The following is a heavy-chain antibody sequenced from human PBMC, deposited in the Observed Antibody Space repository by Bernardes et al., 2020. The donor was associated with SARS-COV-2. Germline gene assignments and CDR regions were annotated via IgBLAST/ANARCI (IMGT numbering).Heavy chain of an antibody. CDR3: AKCNAAAGPTFFDY. CDR1: GFTFSSYA. CDR2: VTNIGGNP. D-gene: IGHD6-13*01. V-gene: IGHV3-23*01. Sequence: GGSLRLSCAASGFTFSSYALSWVRQAPGRGLEWVSHVTNIGGNPTYAASVRGRFTISRDNSKNTLYLQMNSLRVEDTAIYYCAKCNAAAGPTFFDYWGQGTLVTVSS. J-gene: IGHJ4*02.